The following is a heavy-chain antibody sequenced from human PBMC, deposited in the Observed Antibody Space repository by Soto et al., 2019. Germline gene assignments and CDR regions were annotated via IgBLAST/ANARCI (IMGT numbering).Heavy chain of an antibody. CDR1: GGSISSGDYY. Sequence: SETLSLTCTVSGGSISSGDYYWSWIRQPPGKGLEWIGYIYYSGSTYYNPSLKSRVTISVDTSKNQFSLKLSSVTAADTAVYYCAREDYYDSSGYPDYWGQGTLVTVSS. V-gene: IGHV4-30-4*01. J-gene: IGHJ4*02. CDR3: AREDYYDSSGYPDY. D-gene: IGHD3-22*01. CDR2: IYYSGST.